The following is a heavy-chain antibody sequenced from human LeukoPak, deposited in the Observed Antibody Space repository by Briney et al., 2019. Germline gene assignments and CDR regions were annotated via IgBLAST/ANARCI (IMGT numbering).Heavy chain of an antibody. CDR2: ISAYNGNT. V-gene: IGHV1-18*01. D-gene: IGHD6-6*01. J-gene: IGHJ4*02. CDR3: VSGSIKYSNMMGYFDY. Sequence: GASVKVSCKASGYTFTSYGISWVRQAPGQGLEWMGWISAYNGNTNYAQKLQGRVTMTTDTSTSTAYIELSSLRSEDTAVFYCVSGSIKYSNMMGYFDYWGQGTLVTVSS. CDR1: GYTFTSYG.